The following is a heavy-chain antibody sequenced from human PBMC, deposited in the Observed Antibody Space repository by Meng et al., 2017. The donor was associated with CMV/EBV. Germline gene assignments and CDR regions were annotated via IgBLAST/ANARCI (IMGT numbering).Heavy chain of an antibody. D-gene: IGHD6-19*01. Sequence: SWAASGFTFSSYWMSWVRQAPGKGLEWVANIKQDGSEKYYVDSVKGRFTISRDNAKNSLYLQMNSLRAEDTAVYYCARSRSGGGWYYFDYWGQGTLVTVSS. CDR2: IKQDGSEK. J-gene: IGHJ4*02. CDR1: GFTFSSYW. CDR3: ARSRSGGGWYYFDY. V-gene: IGHV3-7*01.